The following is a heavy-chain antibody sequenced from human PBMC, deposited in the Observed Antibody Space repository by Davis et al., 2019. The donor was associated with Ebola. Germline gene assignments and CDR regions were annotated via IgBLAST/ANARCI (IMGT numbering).Heavy chain of an antibody. Sequence: MPSETLSLTCAVYGGSFSGYYWSWIRQPPGKGLEWIGEINHSGSTNYNPSLKSRVTISVDTSKNQFSLKLSSVTAADTAVYYCARLGVVLDYWGQGTLVTVSS. D-gene: IGHD3-3*01. J-gene: IGHJ4*02. CDR3: ARLGVVLDY. V-gene: IGHV4-34*01. CDR2: INHSGST. CDR1: GGSFSGYY.